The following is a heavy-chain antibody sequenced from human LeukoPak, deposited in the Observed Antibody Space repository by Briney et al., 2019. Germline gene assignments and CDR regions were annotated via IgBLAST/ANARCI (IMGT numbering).Heavy chain of an antibody. CDR1: GYSFTSYW. CDR2: MNPNSGNT. D-gene: IGHD4-11*01. CDR3: ARGVTTYDY. Sequence: GESLKISCKGSGYSFTSYWIGWVRQATGQGLEWMGWMNPNSGNTGYAQKFQGRVTMTRNTSISTAYMELSSLRSEDTAVYYCARGVTTYDYWGQGTLVTVSS. V-gene: IGHV1-8*02. J-gene: IGHJ4*02.